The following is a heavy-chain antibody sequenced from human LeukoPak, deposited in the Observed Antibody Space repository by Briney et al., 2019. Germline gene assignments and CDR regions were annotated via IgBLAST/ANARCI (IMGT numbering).Heavy chain of an antibody. CDR3: ARIVVVTATDYFDY. CDR1: GGSISSSSYS. D-gene: IGHD2-15*01. J-gene: IGHJ4*02. Sequence: KSSETLSLTCTVSGGSISSSSYSWGWIRQPPGKGLEWIGSIYYSGSTYYNPSLKSRVTISVDTSKNQFSLKLSSVTAADTAVYYCARIVVVTATDYFDYWGQGTLVTVSS. V-gene: IGHV4-39*01. CDR2: IYYSGST.